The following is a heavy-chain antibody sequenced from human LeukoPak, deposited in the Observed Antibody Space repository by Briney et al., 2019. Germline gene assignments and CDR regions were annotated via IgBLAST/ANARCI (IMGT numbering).Heavy chain of an antibody. Sequence: GVSVKVSCKASGYTFTSYGISWMRQAPGQGLEWLGWISTYNGNTNYAQKFQGRVTMTTDTSTSTAYMELRSLRSDDTAVYYCARGLGTYPEIPLDSWGQGTPVTVSS. V-gene: IGHV1-18*01. D-gene: IGHD3-16*02. CDR1: GYTFTSYG. CDR2: ISTYNGNT. CDR3: ARGLGTYPEIPLDS. J-gene: IGHJ4*02.